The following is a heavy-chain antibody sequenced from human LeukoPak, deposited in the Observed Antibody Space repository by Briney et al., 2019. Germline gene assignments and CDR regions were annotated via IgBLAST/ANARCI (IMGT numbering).Heavy chain of an antibody. CDR3: ARVHATGYFSLDLGY. Sequence: ASVKVSCKASGYTFTGYFMHWVRQAPGQGLDWMGWINPNTGGTKYAQKFQGRVTMTRDTSIGTAYMELSTVTSGDTAVYFCARVHATGYFSLDLGYWGQGTLVTVSS. CDR2: INPNTGGT. V-gene: IGHV1-2*02. CDR1: GYTFTGYF. D-gene: IGHD3-9*01. J-gene: IGHJ4*02.